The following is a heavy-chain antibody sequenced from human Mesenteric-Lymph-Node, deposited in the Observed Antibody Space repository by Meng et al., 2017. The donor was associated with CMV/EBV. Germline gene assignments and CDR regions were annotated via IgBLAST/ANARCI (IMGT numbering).Heavy chain of an antibody. CDR3: ARGSSYDILTGYFDY. CDR1: GGSFSGYY. D-gene: IGHD3-9*01. Sequence: QVQLHQWGAGRLKPSETLSVTCAGYGGSFSGYYWNWIRQSPEKGLEWIGEINHSGSTTYNPSFTSRIIISVDTSTNQISLNMSSVTAADTAVYYCARGSSYDILTGYFDYWGQGALVTVSS. J-gene: IGHJ4*02. CDR2: INHSGST. V-gene: IGHV4-34*01.